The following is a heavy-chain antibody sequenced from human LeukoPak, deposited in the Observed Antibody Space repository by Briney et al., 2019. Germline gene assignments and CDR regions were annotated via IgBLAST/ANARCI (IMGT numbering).Heavy chain of an antibody. CDR3: VKNIVGATTFADY. CDR1: GFTFSSYA. Sequence: GGSLRLSCSASGFTFSSYAMHWVRQAPGKGLEYVSAISSNGGSTYYADSVKGRFTISRDNSKNTLYLQMSSLRAEDTAVYYCVKNIVGATTFADYWAREPWSPSPQ. J-gene: IGHJ4*02. D-gene: IGHD1-26*01. V-gene: IGHV3-64D*06. CDR2: ISSNGGST.